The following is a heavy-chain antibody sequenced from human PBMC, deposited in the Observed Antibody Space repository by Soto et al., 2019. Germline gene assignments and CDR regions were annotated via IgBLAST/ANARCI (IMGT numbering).Heavy chain of an antibody. V-gene: IGHV3-11*01. CDR2: ISSSGSTI. CDR1: GFTFSDYY. CDR3: ASLYGSGSYFGYYYGMDV. Sequence: QVQLVESGGGLVKPGGSLRLSCAASGFTFSDYYMSWIRQAPGKGLEWVSYISSSGSTIYYADSVKGRFTISRDNSKNSLYLQMNSLRAEDTAVYYGASLYGSGSYFGYYYGMDVWGQGTTVTVSS. J-gene: IGHJ6*02. D-gene: IGHD3-10*01.